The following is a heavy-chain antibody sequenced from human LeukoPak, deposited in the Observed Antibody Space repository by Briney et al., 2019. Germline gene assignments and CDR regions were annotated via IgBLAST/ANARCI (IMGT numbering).Heavy chain of an antibody. CDR2: INPNSGGT. J-gene: IGHJ6*02. V-gene: IGHV1-2*04. D-gene: IGHD1-26*01. CDR1: GYTFTGYY. CDR3: ARDLVWERRVGYYYYGMDV. Sequence: ASVKVSCKASGYTFTGYYMHWVRQAPGQGLEWMGWINPNSGGTNYAQKFQGWVTMTRDTSISTAYMELSRLRSDDTAVYYCARDLVWERRVGYYYYGMDVWGQGTTVPVSS.